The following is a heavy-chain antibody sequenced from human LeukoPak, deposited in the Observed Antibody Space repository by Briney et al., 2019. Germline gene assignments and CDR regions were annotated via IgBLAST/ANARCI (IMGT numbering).Heavy chain of an antibody. Sequence: ASVKVSCKASGYTFTSYGISWVRQAPGQGLESMGWISAYNGNTNYAQKLQGRVTMTTDTSTSTAYMELRSLRSDDAAVYYCARDLATTVTTGYWGQGTLVTVSS. CDR2: ISAYNGNT. CDR3: ARDLATTVTTGY. D-gene: IGHD4-17*01. CDR1: GYTFTSYG. J-gene: IGHJ4*02. V-gene: IGHV1-18*01.